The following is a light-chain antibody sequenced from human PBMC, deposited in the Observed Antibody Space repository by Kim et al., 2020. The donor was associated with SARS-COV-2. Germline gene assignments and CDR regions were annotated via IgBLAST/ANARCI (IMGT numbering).Light chain of an antibody. Sequence: SSELTQDPAVSVALGQTVRISCQGDSLRNYYASWYQQKPGQAPVLVVYDKNNRPSGIPDRFSASSSGNTASLTITGAQAEDEADYHCSSRDISGNHVIFGGGTQLTVL. CDR1: SLRNYY. CDR3: SSRDISGNHVI. CDR2: DKN. V-gene: IGLV3-19*01. J-gene: IGLJ2*01.